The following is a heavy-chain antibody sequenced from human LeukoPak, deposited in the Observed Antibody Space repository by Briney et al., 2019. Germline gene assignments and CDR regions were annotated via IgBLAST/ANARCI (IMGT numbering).Heavy chain of an antibody. D-gene: IGHD5-12*01. Sequence: GGSLRLSCAASGFTFSSYSMNWVRQAPGKGLEWVSSISSSSSYIYYADSVKGRFTISRDNAKNSLYLQMNSLRAEDTAVYYCARSLRGIVATISGFDIWGQGTMVTVSS. CDR3: ARSLRGIVATISGFDI. V-gene: IGHV3-21*01. J-gene: IGHJ3*02. CDR1: GFTFSSYS. CDR2: ISSSSSYI.